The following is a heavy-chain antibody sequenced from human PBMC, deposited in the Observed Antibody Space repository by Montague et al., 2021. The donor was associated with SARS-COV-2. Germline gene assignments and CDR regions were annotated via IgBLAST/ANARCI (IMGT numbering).Heavy chain of an antibody. V-gene: IGHV3-7*01. D-gene: IGHD3-22*01. CDR2: IKEDGSEK. CDR3: AREYFDNSGMGHY. Sequence: LSCSASGFTFSSYWMSWVRQAPGKGLEWVANIKEDGSEKKYVGSVKGRFTISRDNAKDSLYLQMNGLRAEDTAVYYCAREYFDNSGMGHYWGQGTLVTVSS. J-gene: IGHJ4*02. CDR1: GFTFSSYW.